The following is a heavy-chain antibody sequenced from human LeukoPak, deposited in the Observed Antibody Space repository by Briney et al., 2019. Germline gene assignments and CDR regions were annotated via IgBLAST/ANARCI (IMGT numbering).Heavy chain of an antibody. CDR1: GGSISSYY. CDR3: ARDLIAAAVYDAFDI. Sequence: KSSETLSLTCTVSGGSISSYYWSWIRQPAGKGLEWIGRIYTSGSTNYNPSLKSRVTMSVDTSKNQFSLKLSSVTAADTAVYYCARDLIAAAVYDAFDIWGQGTMVTVSS. J-gene: IGHJ3*02. V-gene: IGHV4-4*07. D-gene: IGHD6-13*01. CDR2: IYTSGST.